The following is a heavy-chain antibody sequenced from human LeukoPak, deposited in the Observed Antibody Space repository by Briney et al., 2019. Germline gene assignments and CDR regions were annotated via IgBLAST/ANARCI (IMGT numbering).Heavy chain of an antibody. J-gene: IGHJ5*02. Sequence: ASVKVSCKASGYTFTGYYMHWVRQAPGQGLEWMGWINPNSGGTNYAQKFQGRVTMTRDTSISTAYMELSRLRSDDTAVYYCARVLASMVRGVIITGPFDPWGQGTLVTVSS. V-gene: IGHV1-2*02. D-gene: IGHD3-10*01. CDR3: ARVLASMVRGVIITGPFDP. CDR1: GYTFTGYY. CDR2: INPNSGGT.